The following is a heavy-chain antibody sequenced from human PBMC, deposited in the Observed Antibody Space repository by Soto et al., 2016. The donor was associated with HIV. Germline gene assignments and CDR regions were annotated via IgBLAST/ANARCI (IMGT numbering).Heavy chain of an antibody. V-gene: IGHV3-74*01. Sequence: EVQLVESGGGLVQPGGSLRLSCAASGFNFSSYWMHWVRQAPGKGLMWVSRINSDGSNTRYADSVKGRFTIPRDNAKNTLYLQMNSLRADDTAVYYCARDRGYYYGSGSSKAVYYYGMDVWGQGTTVTVSS. J-gene: IGHJ6*02. CDR2: INSDGSNT. D-gene: IGHD3-10*01. CDR3: ARDRGYYYGSGSSKAVYYYGMDV. CDR1: GFNFSSYW.